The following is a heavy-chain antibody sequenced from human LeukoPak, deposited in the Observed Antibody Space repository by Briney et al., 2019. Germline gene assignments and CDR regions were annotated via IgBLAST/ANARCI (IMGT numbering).Heavy chain of an antibody. CDR1: GGSISSSSYY. CDR3: ARHLWFGENWNWFDP. CDR2: IYYSGST. D-gene: IGHD3-10*01. J-gene: IGHJ5*02. V-gene: IGHV4-39*01. Sequence: SETLSLTCTVSGGSISSSSYYWGWIRQPPGKGLEWIGSIYYSGSTYYNPSLKRRVTMSVDTSKNRFSLKVSSVTAADTAVYYCARHLWFGENWNWFDPWGQGTLVTVSS.